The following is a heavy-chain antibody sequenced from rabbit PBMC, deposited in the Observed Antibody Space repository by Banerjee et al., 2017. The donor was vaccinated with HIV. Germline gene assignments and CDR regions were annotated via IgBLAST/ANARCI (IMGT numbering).Heavy chain of an antibody. Sequence: QSLEESGGGLVQPEGSLTLTCTASGFSFSNKYVMCWVRQAPGKGLEWIACINTSTGNTVYASWAKGRFTISKTSSTTVTLQMTSLTAADTATYFCARDLAGAIGWNFGVWGPGTLVTVS. V-gene: IGHV1S40*01. CDR3: ARDLAGAIGWNFGV. D-gene: IGHD4-1*01. CDR1: GFSFSNKYV. J-gene: IGHJ4*01. CDR2: INTSTGNT.